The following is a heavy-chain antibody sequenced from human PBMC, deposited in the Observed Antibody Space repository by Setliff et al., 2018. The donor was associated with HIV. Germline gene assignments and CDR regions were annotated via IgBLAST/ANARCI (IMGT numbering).Heavy chain of an antibody. CDR1: GGSISSGSYY. D-gene: IGHD3-9*01. CDR2: IYSSGST. V-gene: IGHV4-61*09. CDR3: ASYDILTGYYGHYFDY. Sequence: SETLSLTCTVSGGSISSGSYYWNWIRQPAGKGLEWIGHIYSSGSTNYNPSLKSRVTISVDKSKNQFSLKLSSVTAADTAVYYCASYDILTGYYGHYFDYWGQGTLVTVSS. J-gene: IGHJ4*02.